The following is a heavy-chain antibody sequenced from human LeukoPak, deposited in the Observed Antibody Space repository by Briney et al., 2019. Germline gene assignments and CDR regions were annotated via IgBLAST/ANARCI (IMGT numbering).Heavy chain of an antibody. J-gene: IGHJ4*02. V-gene: IGHV3-30*18. Sequence: PGGSLRLSCAASGFTFSSYGMHWVRQAPGKGLEWVAVISYDGSNKYYADSVKGRFTISRDNSKNTLYLQMNSLRAEETAVYYCAKDLGPAANYYFDYWGQGTLVTVSS. CDR2: ISYDGSNK. CDR1: GFTFSSYG. CDR3: AKDLGPAANYYFDY. D-gene: IGHD2-2*01.